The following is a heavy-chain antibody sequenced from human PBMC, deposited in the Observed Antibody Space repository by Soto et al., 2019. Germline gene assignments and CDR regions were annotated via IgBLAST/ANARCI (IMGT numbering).Heavy chain of an antibody. CDR3: ARDTGPNGYNYYYFGMDV. Sequence: GALRLSCAASGFTFSNYAMHWVRQAPGKGLEWVAVISYDGSDKYNANSVKGRFTISRDNSKNTLYLQMNSLRAEDTAVYYCARDTGPNGYNYYYFGMDVWGQGTTVTVSS. V-gene: IGHV3-30-3*01. D-gene: IGHD5-18*01. J-gene: IGHJ6*02. CDR2: ISYDGSDK. CDR1: GFTFSNYA.